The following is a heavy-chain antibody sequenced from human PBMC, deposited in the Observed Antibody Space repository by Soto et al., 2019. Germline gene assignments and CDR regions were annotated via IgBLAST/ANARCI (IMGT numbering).Heavy chain of an antibody. J-gene: IGHJ4*02. CDR3: AKADYYDSSGYPVDY. V-gene: IGHV3-30*18. D-gene: IGHD3-22*01. CDR2: ISYDGSNK. Sequence: PGESLKISCAASGFTFSSYGMHWVRQAPGKGLEWVAVISYDGSNKYYADSVKGRFTISRDNSKNTLYLQMNSLRAEDTAVYYCAKADYYDSSGYPVDYWGQGTLVTVSS. CDR1: GFTFSSYG.